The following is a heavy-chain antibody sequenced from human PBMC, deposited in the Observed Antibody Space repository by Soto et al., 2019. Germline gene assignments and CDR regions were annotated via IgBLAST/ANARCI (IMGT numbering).Heavy chain of an antibody. CDR1: VFTFSSYA. D-gene: IGHD5-12*01. J-gene: IGHJ4*02. CDR2: ISASGGRT. V-gene: IGHV3-23*01. Sequence: GGSLRLSCAASVFTFSSYAMSWVRQAPGKGLEWVSGISASGGRTYYADSVKGRFTISRDNSKNTLYLQMNGLRAEDTAVYYCAKDRNGWLRFGGPFSDYWGQGTLVTVSS. CDR3: AKDRNGWLRFGGPFSDY.